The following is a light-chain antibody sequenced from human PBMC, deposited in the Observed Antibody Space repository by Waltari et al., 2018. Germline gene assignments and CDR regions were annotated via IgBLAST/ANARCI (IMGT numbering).Light chain of an antibody. Sequence: QSALTQPHSVSGSPGQSVTIPCTGTSSDVGTYDRVSWYPQSPGKAPKLMIYDVSKRPSGVPRRFSGSNSGNTASLTISGLQAEDEADYYCCSYAGAYTYVFGTGTKVTVL. CDR2: DVS. V-gene: IGLV2-11*01. CDR1: SSDVGTYDR. J-gene: IGLJ1*01. CDR3: CSYAGAYTYV.